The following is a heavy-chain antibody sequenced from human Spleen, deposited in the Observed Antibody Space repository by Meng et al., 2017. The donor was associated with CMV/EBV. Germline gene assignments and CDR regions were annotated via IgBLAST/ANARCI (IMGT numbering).Heavy chain of an antibody. D-gene: IGHD7-27*01. CDR3: VRGGRTGYYYGLDV. CDR1: GFTFNTYW. Sequence: GESLKISCAASGFTFNTYWMHWVRQAPGKGLEWVSCINSSYHIFYADSVKGRFTISRDNARKALYLQMNSLGVEDTAVYYCVRGGRTGYYYGLDVWGQGTTVTVSS. CDR2: INSSYHI. J-gene: IGHJ6*02. V-gene: IGHV3-69-1*01.